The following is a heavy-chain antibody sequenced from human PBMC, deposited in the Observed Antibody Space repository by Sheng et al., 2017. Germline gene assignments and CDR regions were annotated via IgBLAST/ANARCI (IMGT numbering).Heavy chain of an antibody. V-gene: IGHV4-39*07. J-gene: IGHJ4*02. CDR3: ARDLGYGGSFDY. Sequence: QLQLQESGPGLVKPSETLSLTCTVSGGSISSSSYYWGWIRQPPGKGLEWIGSIYYSGSTYYNPSLKSRVTISVDTSKNQFSLKLSSVTAADTAVYYCARDLGYGGSFDYVGPGNPGSPSPQ. D-gene: IGHD1-26*01. CDR2: IYYSGST. CDR1: GGSISSSSYY.